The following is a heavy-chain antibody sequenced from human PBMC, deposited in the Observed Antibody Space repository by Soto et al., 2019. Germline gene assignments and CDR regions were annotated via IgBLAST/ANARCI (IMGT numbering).Heavy chain of an antibody. CDR1: GGSISSSSYY. Sequence: SETLSLTCTVSGGSISSSSYYWGWIRQPPGKGLEWIGYIYYSGSTNYNPSLKSRVTISVDTSKNQFSLKLSSVTAADTAVYYCARGTTANDAFDIWGQGTMVTVSS. V-gene: IGHV4-61*05. D-gene: IGHD4-17*01. CDR2: IYYSGST. J-gene: IGHJ3*02. CDR3: ARGTTANDAFDI.